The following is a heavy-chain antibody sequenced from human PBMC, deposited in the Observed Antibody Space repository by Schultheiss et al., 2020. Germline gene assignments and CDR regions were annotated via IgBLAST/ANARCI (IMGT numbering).Heavy chain of an antibody. V-gene: IGHV3-11*01. CDR3: AKDRRGSSWSLTAFDP. CDR2: ISSSGSTI. J-gene: IGHJ5*02. CDR1: GFTFSNAW. Sequence: GESLKISCAASGFTFSNAWMSWIRQAPGKGLEWVSYISSSGSTIYYADSVKGRFTISRDNAKNTLYLQMNSLRAEDTAVYYCAKDRRGSSWSLTAFDPWGQGTLVTVSS. D-gene: IGHD6-13*01.